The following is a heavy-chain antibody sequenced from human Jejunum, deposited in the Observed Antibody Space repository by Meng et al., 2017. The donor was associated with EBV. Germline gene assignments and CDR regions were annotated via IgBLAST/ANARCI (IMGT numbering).Heavy chain of an antibody. CDR2: IYNSEST. D-gene: IGHD1-26*01. CDR3: ARDQNGSYFAY. Sequence: QLQLPESGPGMGKPSETLSLTCTVFGCSVSSGGYYWSWIRQPPGKGLEWIGYIYNSESTNYKSSRKSRVSISADTSKNQFSLRLSSVTAADTAVYYCARDQNGSYFAYWGQGTLVTASS. CDR1: GCSVSSGGYY. J-gene: IGHJ4*02. V-gene: IGHV4-61*08.